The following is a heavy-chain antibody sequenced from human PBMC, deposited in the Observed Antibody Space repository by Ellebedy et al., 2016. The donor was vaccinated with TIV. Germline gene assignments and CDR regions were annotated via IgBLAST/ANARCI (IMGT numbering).Heavy chain of an antibody. V-gene: IGHV4-59*01. J-gene: IGHJ2*01. Sequence: MPSETLSLTCTVSGGSMINYYWSWVRQSPEKGLEWIAYVYSTGRTNYNPSLGSRVTISLDTSKRQFSLNLRSLTAADTAVYYCARSSAGGFDYWYFDIWGRGTLVTVSS. CDR2: VYSTGRT. D-gene: IGHD6-19*01. CDR3: ARSSAGGFDYWYFDI. CDR1: GGSMINYY.